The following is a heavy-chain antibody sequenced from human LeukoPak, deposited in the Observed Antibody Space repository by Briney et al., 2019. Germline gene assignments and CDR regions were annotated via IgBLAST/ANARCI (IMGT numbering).Heavy chain of an antibody. Sequence: GGSLRLSCAASGFTFSSYGMHWVRQAPGKGLEWVAFIRYDGSNKYYADSVNGRFTISRENSKNWLYQQMNSLRAKDTAVYYCAKDRQKLVTAWGQGTLVTVSS. V-gene: IGHV3-30*02. CDR3: AKDRQKLVTA. J-gene: IGHJ5*02. D-gene: IGHD6-13*01. CDR2: IRYDGSNK. CDR1: GFTFSSYG.